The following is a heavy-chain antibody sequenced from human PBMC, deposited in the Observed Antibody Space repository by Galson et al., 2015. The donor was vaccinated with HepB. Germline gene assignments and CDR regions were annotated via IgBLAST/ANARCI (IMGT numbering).Heavy chain of an antibody. D-gene: IGHD6-13*01. J-gene: IGHJ4*02. CDR3: AKAALSWQQLVWTVYEYYFDY. CDR1: GFTFDDYA. Sequence: SLRLSCAASGFTFDDYAMHWVRQAPGKGLEWVSGISWNSGSIGYADSVKGRFTISRDNAKDSLYLQMNSLRAEDTALYYCAKAALSWQQLVWTVYEYYFDYWGQGTLVAVSS. V-gene: IGHV3-9*01. CDR2: ISWNSGSI.